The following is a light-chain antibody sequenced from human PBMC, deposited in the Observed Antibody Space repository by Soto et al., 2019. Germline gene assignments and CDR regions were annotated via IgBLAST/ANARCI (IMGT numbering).Light chain of an antibody. CDR2: KDS. CDR3: ATWDDSLGRRVL. V-gene: IGLV1-47*01. Sequence: QSVVTQPPSASGAPGQWVTISCSGSRSNIGSHYISWYQHLPGTAPKLLIYKDSQRPSGVPDRFSGSKSGTSASLAIGGLRSEDEGSYYCATWDDSLGRRVLFGGGTKLT. CDR1: RSNIGSHY. J-gene: IGLJ3*02.